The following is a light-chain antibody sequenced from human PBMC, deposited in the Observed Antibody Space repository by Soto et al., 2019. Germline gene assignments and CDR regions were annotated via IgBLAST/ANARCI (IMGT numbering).Light chain of an antibody. J-gene: IGLJ3*02. V-gene: IGLV6-57*03. CDR3: QSYDSSSQV. CDR2: EDN. Sequence: NFMLTQPNSVSESPGKTVTISCTRSSGSIASNYVQWYQQRPGSAPTTVIYEDNQRPSGVPDRFSGSIDSSSNSASLTISGLKTEDEADYYCQSYDSSSQVFGGGTKLTVL. CDR1: SGSIASNY.